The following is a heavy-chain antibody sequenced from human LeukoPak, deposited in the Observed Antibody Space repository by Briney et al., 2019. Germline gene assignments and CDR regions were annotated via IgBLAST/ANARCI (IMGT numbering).Heavy chain of an antibody. CDR1: GPSISSSY. CDR2: ICSGGST. J-gene: IGHJ4*02. CDR3: AIYYYDSSGRSDY. V-gene: IGHV4-4*07. Sequence: PSETLSLTCTVSGPSISSSYWSWLRQPAGKGLEWIGRICSGGSTNYNPSLKSRVTMSVDTSKNQFSLKLSSVTAADTAMYYCAIYYYDSSGRSDYWGQGTLVTVSS. D-gene: IGHD3-22*01.